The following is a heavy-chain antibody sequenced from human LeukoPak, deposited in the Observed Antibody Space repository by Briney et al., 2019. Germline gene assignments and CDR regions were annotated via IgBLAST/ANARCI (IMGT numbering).Heavy chain of an antibody. V-gene: IGHV4-59*01. CDR3: AGDWGGEARPGYIDV. CDR2: IYYSGST. Sequence: PSETLSLTCTVSGGSISNNYWSWIRQPPGKGLEWIGYIYYSGSTNYNPSLKSRVTILVDTSKNQFSLKLSSVTAADTAVYFCAGDWGGEARPGYIDVWGEGTTVTASS. J-gene: IGHJ6*03. CDR1: GGSISNNY. D-gene: IGHD6-6*01.